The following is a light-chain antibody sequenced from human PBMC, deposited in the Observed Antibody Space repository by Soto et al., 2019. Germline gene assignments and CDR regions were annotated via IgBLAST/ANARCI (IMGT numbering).Light chain of an antibody. CDR3: QHYNSYSEA. V-gene: IGKV1-27*01. J-gene: IGKJ1*01. CDR2: AAS. Sequence: DIQMTPSPSSLSASVLDSVTITCRASQGINNYVAWYQQKPGKVPKLLIYAASTLQSGVPSRFSGSGSGTEFTLTISSLQPDDFATYYCQHYNSYSEAFGQGTKVDI. CDR1: QGINNY.